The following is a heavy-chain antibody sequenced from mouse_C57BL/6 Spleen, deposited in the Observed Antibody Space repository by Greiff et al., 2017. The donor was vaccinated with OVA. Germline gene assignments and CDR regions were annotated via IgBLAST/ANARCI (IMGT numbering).Heavy chain of an antibody. CDR2: INPNNGGT. D-gene: IGHD1-1*01. CDR1: GYTFTDYN. CDR3: ARRTVVANYAMDY. V-gene: IGHV1-18*01. J-gene: IGHJ4*01. Sequence: VQLQQSGPELVKPGASVKIPCKASGYTFTDYNMDWVKQSHGKSLEWIGDINPNNGGTIYNQKFKGKATLTVDKSSSTAYMELRSLTSEDTAVYYGARRTVVANYAMDYWGQGTSVTVSS.